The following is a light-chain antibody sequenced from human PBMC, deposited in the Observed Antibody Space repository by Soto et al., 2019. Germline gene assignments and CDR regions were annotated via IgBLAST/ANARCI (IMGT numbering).Light chain of an antibody. Sequence: DIQMTQSPSTLPASHGDRVTITCRTSHIIGELVAWYQQKPGKVPYLLIYKTSTLEDGVPSIFSGSCSGTNFTLTISSLQPDYFASYYYQQWSRYSWTFGQGTKVDIK. CDR3: QQWSRYSWT. J-gene: IGKJ1*01. CDR1: HIIGEL. CDR2: KTS. V-gene: IGKV1-5*03.